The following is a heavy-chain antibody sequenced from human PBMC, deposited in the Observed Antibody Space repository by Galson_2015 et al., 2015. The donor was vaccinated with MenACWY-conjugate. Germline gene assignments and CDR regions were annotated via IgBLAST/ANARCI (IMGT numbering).Heavy chain of an antibody. Sequence: QSGAEVKKSGESLKISCQGSGYSFTTYWIAWVRQMPGRGLEWVGLISPDDSNTRYSPSFQGQVTISADKSISTAYLQWSSLKASDTAMYYCARHPPGGRGLDVWGQGTTVTVSS. V-gene: IGHV5-51*01. J-gene: IGHJ6*02. CDR3: ARHPPGGRGLDV. D-gene: IGHD1-26*01. CDR1: GYSFTTYW. CDR2: ISPDDSNT.